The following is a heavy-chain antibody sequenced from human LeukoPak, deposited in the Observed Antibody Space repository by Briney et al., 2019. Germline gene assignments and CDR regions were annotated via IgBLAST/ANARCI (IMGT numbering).Heavy chain of an antibody. J-gene: IGHJ3*02. V-gene: IGHV1-18*01. D-gene: IGHD1-1*01. CDR1: GYTFTSYG. Sequence: ASVKVSCKASGYTFTSYGISWVRQAPGQGLEWMGWISAYNGNTNYAQKLQGRVTMTRDMSISTAYMELSRLRSDDTAVYYCAKVASTTRRHDAFDIWGQGTLVTVSS. CDR3: AKVASTTRRHDAFDI. CDR2: ISAYNGNT.